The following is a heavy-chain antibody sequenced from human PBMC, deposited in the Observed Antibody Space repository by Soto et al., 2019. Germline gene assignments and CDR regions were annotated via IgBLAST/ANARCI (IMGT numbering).Heavy chain of an antibody. V-gene: IGHV4-59*01. Sequence: SETLSLTCTVSGGSISGYYWSWIRQPPGKGLEWIGYIYYSGSTNYNPSLKSRVTISVDTSKNQFSLKLSSVTAADTAVYYCARVRDLRTYYYDSSGYSLFVTGNYYGMDVWGQGTTVT. CDR3: ARVRDLRTYYYDSSGYSLFVTGNYYGMDV. CDR1: GGSISGYY. J-gene: IGHJ6*02. D-gene: IGHD3-22*01. CDR2: IYYSGST.